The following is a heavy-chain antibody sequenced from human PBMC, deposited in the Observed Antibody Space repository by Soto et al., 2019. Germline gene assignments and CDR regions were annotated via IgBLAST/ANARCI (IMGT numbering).Heavy chain of an antibody. J-gene: IGHJ4*02. Sequence: VQLVESGGGLVKPGGSLRLSCAASGFTFSSYSMNWVRQAPGKGLEWVSSISSSSSYIYYADSVKGRFTISRDNAKNSLYLQMNSLRAEDTAVYYCARERYSYGYSDYWGQGTLVTVSS. D-gene: IGHD5-18*01. CDR3: ARERYSYGYSDY. CDR2: ISSSSSYI. CDR1: GFTFSSYS. V-gene: IGHV3-21*01.